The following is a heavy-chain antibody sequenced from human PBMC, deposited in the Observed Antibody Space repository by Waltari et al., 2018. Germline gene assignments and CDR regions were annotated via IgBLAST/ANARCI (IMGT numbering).Heavy chain of an antibody. J-gene: IGHJ4*02. V-gene: IGHV1-45*02. CDR1: GYIFHCRS. Sequence: QMHLIQSAAEVKRTGSSVKVSCSASGYIFHCRSLNWVRQAPGQALEWMGWMTPYNGNTKYAQTFQDRVTFTRDGSLTMYLELRSLRSEDTAVYYCARSPLDSSGTTFESWGQGTKITVSS. CDR3: ARSPLDSSGTTFES. CDR2: MTPYNGNT. D-gene: IGHD1-1*01.